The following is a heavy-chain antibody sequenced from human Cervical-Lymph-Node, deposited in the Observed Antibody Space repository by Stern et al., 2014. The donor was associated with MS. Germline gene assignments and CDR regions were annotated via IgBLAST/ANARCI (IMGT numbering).Heavy chain of an antibody. CDR1: GYSFTSYW. CDR2: IYPGESDT. J-gene: IGHJ4*02. V-gene: IGHV5-51*01. Sequence: VQLLESGAEVKKPGESLKISCKGSGYSFTSYWIDWVRQMPGKGLEWMGIIYPGESDTRSSPSFQGQVTISADKSISTAYLQWSSLKASDTAMYYCARQNQCSSTSCYSDWGQGTLVTVSS. D-gene: IGHD2-2*01. CDR3: ARQNQCSSTSCYSD.